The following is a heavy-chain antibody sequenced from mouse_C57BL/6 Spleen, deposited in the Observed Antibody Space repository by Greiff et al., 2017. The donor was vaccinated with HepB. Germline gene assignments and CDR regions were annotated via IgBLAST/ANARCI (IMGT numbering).Heavy chain of an antibody. D-gene: IGHD2-5*01. CDR1: GFTFSSYA. CDR3: ARGGYYSNYDAMDY. Sequence: EVKLQESGGGLVKPGGSLKLSCAASGFTFSSYAMSWVRQTPEKRLEWVATISDGGSYTYYPDNVKGRFTISRDNAKNNLYLQMSHLKSEDTAMYYCARGGYYSNYDAMDYWGQGTSVTVSS. V-gene: IGHV5-4*03. J-gene: IGHJ4*01. CDR2: ISDGGSYT.